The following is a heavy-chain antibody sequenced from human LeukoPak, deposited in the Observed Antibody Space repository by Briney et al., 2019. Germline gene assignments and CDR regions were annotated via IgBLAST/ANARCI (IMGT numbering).Heavy chain of an antibody. Sequence: SETLSLTCTVSGGSISSGGHYWSWIRLHSGKGLEWIGYVIYTGNTYYNPSLKSRLTLSVDMSKSQFSLKLTSVTAADTAVYYCARGPPGDLDAFDIWGQGTMVTVSS. D-gene: IGHD7-27*01. CDR2: VIYTGNT. CDR3: ARGPPGDLDAFDI. CDR1: GGSISSGGHY. J-gene: IGHJ3*02. V-gene: IGHV4-31*03.